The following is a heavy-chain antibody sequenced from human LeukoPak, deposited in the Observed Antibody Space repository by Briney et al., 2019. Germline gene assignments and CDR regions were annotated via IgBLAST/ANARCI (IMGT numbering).Heavy chain of an antibody. D-gene: IGHD3-22*01. Sequence: GGSLRLSCAASGFTFSSYWMGWVRQAPGKGLEWVANIKQDGSEKYYVDSVKGRFTISRDNAKNSLYLQMNSLRAEDTAVYYCARDYDSSGYSDYYYGMDVWGQGTTVTVSS. CDR1: GFTFSSYW. CDR2: IKQDGSEK. V-gene: IGHV3-7*01. J-gene: IGHJ6*02. CDR3: ARDYDSSGYSDYYYGMDV.